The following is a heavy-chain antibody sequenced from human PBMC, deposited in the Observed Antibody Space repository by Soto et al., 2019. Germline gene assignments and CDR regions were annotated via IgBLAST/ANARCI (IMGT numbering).Heavy chain of an antibody. CDR1: GYSFTNYW. J-gene: IGHJ3*02. CDR3: AIGGDWYFFDM. Sequence: GESLKISCKGSGYSFTNYWIGWVRQMPGKGLEWMWIIYPGDSDTRYSPSFQGQVTISADKSISTAYLQWSSLRASDTAMYYCAIGGDWYFFDMWAQGTMVTVSS. V-gene: IGHV5-51*01. CDR2: IYPGDSDT. D-gene: IGHD2-21*02.